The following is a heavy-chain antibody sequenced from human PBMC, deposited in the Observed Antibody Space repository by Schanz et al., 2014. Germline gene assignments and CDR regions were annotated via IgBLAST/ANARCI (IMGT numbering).Heavy chain of an antibody. V-gene: IGHV4-31*03. J-gene: IGHJ6*02. Sequence: QVRMQESGPGLVKPSQTLSLTCTVSGGSISRGTHYWTWIRQLPGKGLEWIGHIYYTGTIFYNPSLKSRVIISVDTSKNQFSLRLTSVTAADTAVYYCARGGRTTYNYYYGMDVWGQGTTVTVSS. CDR2: IYYTGTI. CDR1: GGSISRGTHY. CDR3: ARGGRTTYNYYYGMDV. D-gene: IGHD1-1*01.